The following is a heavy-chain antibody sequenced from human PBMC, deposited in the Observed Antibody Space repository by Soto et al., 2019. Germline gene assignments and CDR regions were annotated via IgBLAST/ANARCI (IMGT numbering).Heavy chain of an antibody. Sequence: ASVKVSCKASGYTFTSYGISWVRQAPGQGLEWMGWISAYNGGTNYAQKFQGWVTMTRDTSISTAYMELSRLRSDDTAVYYCARDPSVSIAAAGTHENWFDPWGQGTLVTVSS. CDR3: ARDPSVSIAAAGTHENWFDP. V-gene: IGHV1-18*01. CDR1: GYTFTSYG. J-gene: IGHJ5*02. CDR2: ISAYNGGT. D-gene: IGHD6-13*01.